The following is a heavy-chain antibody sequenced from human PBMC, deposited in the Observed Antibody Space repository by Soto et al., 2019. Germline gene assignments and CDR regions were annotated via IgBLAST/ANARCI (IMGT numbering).Heavy chain of an antibody. CDR1: GYTFTSYD. V-gene: IGHV1-8*01. CDR3: ARGQQRYFDWFDY. Sequence: QVQLVQYGAEGKKPGASVKVSCKASGYTFTSYDINWVRQATGQGLEWMGWMNPNSGNTGYAQKFQGRVTMTRNISISTSYMELSSLRSEDTAVYYCARGQQRYFDWFDYWGQGTLVTVSS. J-gene: IGHJ4*02. CDR2: MNPNSGNT. D-gene: IGHD3-9*01.